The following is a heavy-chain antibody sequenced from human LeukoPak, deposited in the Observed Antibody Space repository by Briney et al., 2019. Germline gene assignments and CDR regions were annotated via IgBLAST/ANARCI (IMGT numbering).Heavy chain of an antibody. CDR3: ARHRQRGWTWGDSFDI. J-gene: IGHJ3*02. V-gene: IGHV4-34*01. CDR2: INHSGST. D-gene: IGHD3-16*01. Sequence: SETLSLTCAVYGGSFSGYYWSWIRQPPGKGLEWIGEINHSGSTNYNPSLKSRVTISVDTSKNQFSLKLSSVTAADTAVYYCARHRQRGWTWGDSFDIWGQGTMVTVSS. CDR1: GGSFSGYY.